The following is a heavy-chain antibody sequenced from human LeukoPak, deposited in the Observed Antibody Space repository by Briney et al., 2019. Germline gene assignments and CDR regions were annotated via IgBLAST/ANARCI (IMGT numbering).Heavy chain of an antibody. V-gene: IGHV4-59*01. CDR3: ARDDYGDYARNDAFDI. CDR2: IYYSGST. CDR1: GGSISSYY. J-gene: IGHJ3*02. Sequence: SETLSLTCTVSGGSISSYYWSWIRQPPGNGLEWIGYIYYSGSTNYNPSLKSRVTISVDTSKNQFSLKLSSVTAADTAVYYCARDDYGDYARNDAFDIWGQGTMVTVSS. D-gene: IGHD4-17*01.